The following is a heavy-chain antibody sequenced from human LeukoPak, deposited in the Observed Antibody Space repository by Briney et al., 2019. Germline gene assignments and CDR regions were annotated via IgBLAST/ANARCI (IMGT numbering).Heavy chain of an antibody. D-gene: IGHD3-10*01. V-gene: IGHV3-66*01. Sequence: GALRLSCAASGFTVSSNYMSWVRQAPGKGLEWVSVIYSGGSTYYADSVKGRFTISRDNSKNTLYLQMNSLRAEDTAVYYCAREYMSSESYSQLWGQGTLVTVSS. CDR1: GFTVSSNY. CDR2: IYSGGST. J-gene: IGHJ4*02. CDR3: AREYMSSESYSQL.